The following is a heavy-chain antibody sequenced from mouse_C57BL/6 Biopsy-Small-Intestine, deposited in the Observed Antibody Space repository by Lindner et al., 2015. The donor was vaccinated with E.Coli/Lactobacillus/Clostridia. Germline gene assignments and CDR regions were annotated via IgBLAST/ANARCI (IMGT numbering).Heavy chain of an antibody. D-gene: IGHD2-2*01. CDR1: GYTFTDYN. Sequence: VQLQESGPELVKPGASVKIPCKASGYTFTDYNMDWVKQSHGRGLEWIGDINPNNGGTIYNQEFKGKATLTVDMSSSTAYMELRSLTSEDTAVYYCARSYGYDLAWFAYWGQGTLVTVSA. V-gene: IGHV1-18*01. CDR2: INPNNGGT. CDR3: ARSYGYDLAWFAY. J-gene: IGHJ3*01.